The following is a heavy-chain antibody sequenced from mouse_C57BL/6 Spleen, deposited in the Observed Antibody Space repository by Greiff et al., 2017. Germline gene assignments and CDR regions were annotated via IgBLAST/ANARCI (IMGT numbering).Heavy chain of an antibody. J-gene: IGHJ1*03. CDR1: GYTFTSYW. D-gene: IGHD2-4*01. CDR2: IDPSDSYT. Sequence: QVQLQQSGAELVMPGASVKLSCKASGYTFTSYWMHWVKQRPGQGLEWIGEIDPSDSYTNYNQKFKGKSTLTVDKSSSTAYMQLSSLTSEDSAVYYGARGHRDYGGRHWYFDVWGTGTTVTVSS. V-gene: IGHV1-69*01. CDR3: ARGHRDYGGRHWYFDV.